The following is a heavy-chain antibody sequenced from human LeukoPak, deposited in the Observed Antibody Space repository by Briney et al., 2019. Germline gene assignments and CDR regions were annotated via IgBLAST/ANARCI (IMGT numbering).Heavy chain of an antibody. CDR2: IYYGGST. CDR3: ARTQARLLLDY. J-gene: IGHJ4*02. CDR1: GGAISDYY. Sequence: KTSETLSLTCTVSGGAISDYYWSWIRQPPGKGLEWIGYIYYGGSTNYNPSLKSRVAISVDTSKNQFSLKLSSVTAADTAVYYCARTQARLLLDYWGQGTLVTVSS. D-gene: IGHD2-15*01. V-gene: IGHV4-59*01.